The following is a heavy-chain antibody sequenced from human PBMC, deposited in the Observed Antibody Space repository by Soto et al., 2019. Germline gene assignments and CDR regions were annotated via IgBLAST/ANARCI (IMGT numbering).Heavy chain of an antibody. V-gene: IGHV4-38-2*01. CDR2: IYHSGST. D-gene: IGHD6-13*01. Sequence: PSETLSLTCAVSGYSISSGYYWGWIRQPPGKGLEWIGSIYHSGSTYYNPSLKSRVTISVDTSKNQFSLKLSSVTAADTAVYYSARGLYSRSWYWRKWFDPWGQGTMVTVS. CDR3: ARGLYSRSWYWRKWFDP. CDR1: GYSISSGYY. J-gene: IGHJ5*02.